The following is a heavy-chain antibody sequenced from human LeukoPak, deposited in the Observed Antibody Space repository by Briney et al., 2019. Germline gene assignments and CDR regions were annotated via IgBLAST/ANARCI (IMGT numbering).Heavy chain of an antibody. CDR1: DGSFSGYY. J-gene: IGHJ4*02. V-gene: IGHV4-34*01. CDR3: ARHRGFPTTAKKLIDH. D-gene: IGHD1-1*01. CDR2: INHSGGT. Sequence: PSETLSLTCAVYDGSFSGYYWSWIRQPPGEGLEWIGEINHSGGTNYNPSLKSRVTISLDTSKSQFSLKVRYVTAADTAMYYCARHRGFPTTAKKLIDHWGQGTLVTVSS.